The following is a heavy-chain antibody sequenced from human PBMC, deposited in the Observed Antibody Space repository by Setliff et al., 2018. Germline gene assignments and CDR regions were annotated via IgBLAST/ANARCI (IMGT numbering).Heavy chain of an antibody. CDR2: ISSSSSTI. V-gene: IGHV3-11*04. CDR1: GFTFSDYY. D-gene: IGHD2-15*01. J-gene: IGHJ6*03. CDR3: ARGGGTSNYYYYYMDV. Sequence: PGGSMTLACAASGFTFSDYYMRWIRQAAGEGLEWVSYISSSSSTIYYADAVKGRFTISRDNATNSLYLQMNSLRAEDTAVYYCARGGGTSNYYYYYMDVWGKGTTVTVSS.